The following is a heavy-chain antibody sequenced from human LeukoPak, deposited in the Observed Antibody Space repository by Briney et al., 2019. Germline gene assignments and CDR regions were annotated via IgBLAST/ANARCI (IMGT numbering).Heavy chain of an antibody. J-gene: IGHJ4*02. D-gene: IGHD2-8*01. CDR2: ISGSAVIT. CDR3: ARDPIMASPDYFDY. Sequence: GGSLRLSCAASGLTFINFGMTWVRQAPGKGLEWVSAISGSAVITFYADSVKGRFTISRDNSKNTLYLQMNSLRAEDTALYYCARDPIMASPDYFDYWGQGTLVTVSS. CDR1: GLTFINFG. V-gene: IGHV3-23*01.